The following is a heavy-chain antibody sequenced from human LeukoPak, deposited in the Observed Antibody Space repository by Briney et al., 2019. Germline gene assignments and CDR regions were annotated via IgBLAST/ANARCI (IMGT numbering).Heavy chain of an antibody. CDR3: ATVAASSGTYYLYYFHY. CDR2: FDPVDGET. Sequence: GASVKVSCKVSGSTLTELSIHWVRQAPGKGLAWMGGFDPVDGETIYAQEFQGRVTMTEDTSTDTAYMELSSLRPEDTAVYYCATVAASSGTYYLYYFHYWGQGTLVTVSS. V-gene: IGHV1-24*01. J-gene: IGHJ4*02. CDR1: GSTLTELS. D-gene: IGHD1-26*01.